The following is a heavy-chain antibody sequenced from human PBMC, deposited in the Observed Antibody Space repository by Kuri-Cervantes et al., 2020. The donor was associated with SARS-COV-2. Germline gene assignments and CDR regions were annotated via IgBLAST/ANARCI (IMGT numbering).Heavy chain of an antibody. CDR3: ARDRDLAGGMDV. J-gene: IGHJ6*02. CDR2: TFYRSKWYN. V-gene: IGHV6-1*01. Sequence: SETLSLTCATSGDSVSSNSVAWNWIRQSPSRGLEWLGRTFYRSKWYNDYAVSVKSRITINPDTSKNQFSLQLNSVTPEDTAVYYCARDRDLAGGMDVWGQGTTVTVSS. CDR1: GDSVSSNSVA. D-gene: IGHD6-13*01.